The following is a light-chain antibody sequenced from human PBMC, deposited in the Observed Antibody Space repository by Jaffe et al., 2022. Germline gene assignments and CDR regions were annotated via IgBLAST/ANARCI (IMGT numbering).Light chain of an antibody. J-gene: IGKJ4*01. Sequence: EIVMTQSPATLSVSPGERAILSCRASQSFSSKLAWYQQKSGQAPRLLIYGVSTRATGIPDRFSGSGSGTEFTLTISSLQSEDFAVYYCQQYSNWPLTFGGGTKVEIK. CDR1: QSFSSK. V-gene: IGKV3-15*01. CDR3: QQYSNWPLT. CDR2: GVS.